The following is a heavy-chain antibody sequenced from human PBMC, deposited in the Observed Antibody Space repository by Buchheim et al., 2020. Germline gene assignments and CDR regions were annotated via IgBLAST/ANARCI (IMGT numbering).Heavy chain of an antibody. Sequence: EVQLVESGGDLVQPGGSLRLSCAASGFTFSSHSMNWVRQAPGKGLEWISYISSSSGFIHYADSVKGRFTISTDKAKNPLYIQMNSLRAEDTALYYCARDPGQWLANYWGQGTL. CDR1: GFTFSSHS. CDR3: ARDPGQWLANY. J-gene: IGHJ4*02. D-gene: IGHD6-19*01. CDR2: ISSSSGFI. V-gene: IGHV3-48*01.